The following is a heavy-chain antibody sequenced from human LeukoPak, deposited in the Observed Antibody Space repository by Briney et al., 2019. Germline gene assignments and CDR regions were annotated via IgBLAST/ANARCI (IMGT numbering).Heavy chain of an antibody. J-gene: IGHJ4*02. CDR3: ARETTVNPDLFDY. V-gene: IGHV1-2*02. Sequence: ASVKVSCKASGYTFTGYYMHWVRQAPGQGLEWMGWINPNSSGTNYAQKFQGRVTMTRDTSISTAYMELSRLRSDDTAVYYCARETTVNPDLFDYWGQGTLVTVSS. D-gene: IGHD4-4*01. CDR2: INPNSSGT. CDR1: GYTFTGYY.